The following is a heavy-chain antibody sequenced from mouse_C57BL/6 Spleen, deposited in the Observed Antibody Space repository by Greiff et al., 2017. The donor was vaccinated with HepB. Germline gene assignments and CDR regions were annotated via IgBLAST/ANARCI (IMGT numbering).Heavy chain of an antibody. V-gene: IGHV1-22*01. J-gene: IGHJ3*01. Sequence: EVKLMESGPELVKPGASVKMSCKASGYTFTDYNMHWVKQSHGKSLEWIGYINPNNGGTSYNQKFKGKATLTVNKSSSTAYMELRSLTSEDSAVYYCARCPLYDYDWAWFAYWGQGTLVTVSA. CDR3: ARCPLYDYDWAWFAY. CDR1: GYTFTDYN. D-gene: IGHD2-4*01. CDR2: INPNNGGT.